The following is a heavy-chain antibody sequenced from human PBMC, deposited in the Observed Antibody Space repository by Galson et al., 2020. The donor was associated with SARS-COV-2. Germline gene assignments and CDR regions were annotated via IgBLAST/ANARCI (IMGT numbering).Heavy chain of an antibody. J-gene: IGHJ4*01. D-gene: IGHD3-22*01. CDR3: ARGYYDSSVYYPVDY. CDR2: INGGDGNT. CDR1: GYTFTTHA. Sequence: ASVKVSCKASGYTFTTHAMHWLRQAPGQRLEWMGWINGGDGNTKYSQNFQGRLTITRDTSANTAYMELSSLRSEDTAVYYCARGYYDSSVYYPVDYWGHGTLVTVSS. V-gene: IGHV1-3*01.